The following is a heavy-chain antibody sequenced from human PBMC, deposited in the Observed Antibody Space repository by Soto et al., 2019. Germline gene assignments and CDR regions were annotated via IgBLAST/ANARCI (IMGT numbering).Heavy chain of an antibody. D-gene: IGHD1-1*01. CDR1: GGSISSGGYY. J-gene: IGHJ6*01. CDR2: IYYSGST. V-gene: IGHV4-31*03. CDR3: ARPDWKDYYYGMDV. Sequence: SETLSLTCTVSGGSISSGGYYWSWIRQHPGKGLEWIGYIYYSGSTYYNPSLKSRVTISVDTSKNQFSLKLSSVTAADTAVYYCARPDWKDYYYGMDVWGQGTTVT.